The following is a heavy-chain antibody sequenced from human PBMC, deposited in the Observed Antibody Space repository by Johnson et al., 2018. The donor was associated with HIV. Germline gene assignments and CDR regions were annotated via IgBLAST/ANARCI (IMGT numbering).Heavy chain of an antibody. CDR2: IRYDGTNK. J-gene: IGHJ3*02. CDR3: AKGYSSSDAFDI. CDR1: GFTFSNYG. Sequence: QVQLVESGGGVVQPGGSLRLSCAASGFTFSNYGMHWVRQAPGKGLEWVAFIRYDGTNKYYADSVKGRFTISRDNSKNTLYLQMNSLRAEDTAVYYCAKGYSSSDAFDIWGQGTMVTVSS. D-gene: IGHD6-6*01. V-gene: IGHV3-30*02.